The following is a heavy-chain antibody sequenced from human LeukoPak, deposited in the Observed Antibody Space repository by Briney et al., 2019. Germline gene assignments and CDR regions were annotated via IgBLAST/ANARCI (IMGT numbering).Heavy chain of an antibody. CDR3: ARERLAAFDL. V-gene: IGHV3-7*04. J-gene: IGHJ3*01. CDR1: KFTFSDYW. CDR2: IKPDGSET. Sequence: QGGSLILSCAASKFTFSDYWMSWVRQAPGKGLEWVATIKPDGSETYYVDSVKGQITISRDNAKDPLYLHMNSLRAEDTAVHYCARERLAAFDLWGHGTLVIVSS.